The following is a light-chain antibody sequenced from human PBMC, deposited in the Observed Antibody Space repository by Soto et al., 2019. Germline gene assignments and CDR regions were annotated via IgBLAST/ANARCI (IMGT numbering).Light chain of an antibody. CDR2: EVS. V-gene: IGLV2-14*01. CDR1: SSDVGGYKY. J-gene: IGLJ1*01. CDR3: HSYTSSSTYV. Sequence: QPVLTQPASVSGSPGQSITISCTGTSSDVGGYKYVSWYQQHPGKAPKLMIYEVSNRPSGISNRFSGSKSGNTASLTISGLQAEDEADYYCHSYTSSSTYVFGTGTKLTVL.